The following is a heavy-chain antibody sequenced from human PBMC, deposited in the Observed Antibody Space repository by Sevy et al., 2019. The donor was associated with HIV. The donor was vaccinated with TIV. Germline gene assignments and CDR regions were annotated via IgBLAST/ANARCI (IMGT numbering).Heavy chain of an antibody. J-gene: IGHJ4*02. Sequence: GGSLRLSCVASGFIVSSNYMSWVRQAPGKGLEWVSVIYSAGPTYYADPVKGRFTISRDNSKNTLYLQMNSLRADDTAVYYCARVGVISSGWFYFDYWGQGALVTVSS. V-gene: IGHV3-53*01. D-gene: IGHD6-19*01. CDR1: GFIVSSNY. CDR3: ARVGVISSGWFYFDY. CDR2: IYSAGPT.